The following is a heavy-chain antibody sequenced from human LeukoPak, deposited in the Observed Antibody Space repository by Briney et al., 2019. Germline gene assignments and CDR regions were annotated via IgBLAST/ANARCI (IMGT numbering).Heavy chain of an antibody. D-gene: IGHD6-19*01. CDR3: AREDQWLAFDY. Sequence: GGSLRLSCEASGFTFSSYAMHWVRQAPGKGLEWVAVISYDGSNKYYADSVKGRFTISRDNSKNTLYLQMNSLRAEDTAVYYCAREDQWLAFDYWGQGTLVTVSS. J-gene: IGHJ4*02. CDR2: ISYDGSNK. CDR1: GFTFSSYA. V-gene: IGHV3-30*04.